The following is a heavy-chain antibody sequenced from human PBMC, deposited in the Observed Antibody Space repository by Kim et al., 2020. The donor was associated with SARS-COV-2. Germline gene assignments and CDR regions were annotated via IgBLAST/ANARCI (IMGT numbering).Heavy chain of an antibody. CDR2: IIPIFGTA. CDR3: ARDRFQYYYDSSGYRDAFDI. CDR1: GGTFSSYA. J-gene: IGHJ3*02. D-gene: IGHD3-22*01. V-gene: IGHV1-69*13. Sequence: SVKVSCKASGGTFSSYAISWVRQAPGQGLEWMGGIIPIFGTANYAQKFQGRVTITADESTSTAYMELSSLRSEDTAVYYCARDRFQYYYDSSGYRDAFDIWGQGTMVTVSS.